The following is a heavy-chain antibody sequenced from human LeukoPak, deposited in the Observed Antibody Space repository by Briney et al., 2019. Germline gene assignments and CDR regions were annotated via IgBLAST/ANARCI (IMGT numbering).Heavy chain of an antibody. J-gene: IGHJ1*01. CDR2: IYPGDSDT. Sequence: GESLKISCKGSGYSFTNYWIGWVRQMPGKGLEWMGIIYPGDSDTRYSPSFQGQVTISADKSISTAYLQWSSLKASDTAMYYCARPTRGSSGGSLPGFQHWGQGTLVTVSS. CDR1: GYSFTNYW. V-gene: IGHV5-51*01. D-gene: IGHD2-15*01. CDR3: ARPTRGSSGGSLPGFQH.